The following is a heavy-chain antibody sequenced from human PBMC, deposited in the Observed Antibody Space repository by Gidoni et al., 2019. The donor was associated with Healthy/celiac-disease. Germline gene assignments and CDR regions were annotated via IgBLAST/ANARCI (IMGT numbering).Heavy chain of an antibody. V-gene: IGHV3-15*01. D-gene: IGHD5-12*01. CDR2: IKSKTDGGTT. J-gene: IGHJ6*02. Sequence: EVQLVASGGGLVKPGGSLRLPCAASGFTFSNACMSWVRQAPGKGLEWVGRIKSKTDGGTTDYAAPVKGRFTIARDDSKNTLYLQMNSLKTEDTAVYYCTTQDIVGSYYYYYGMDVWDQGTTVTVSS. CDR3: TTQDIVGSYYYYYGMDV. CDR1: GFTFSNAC.